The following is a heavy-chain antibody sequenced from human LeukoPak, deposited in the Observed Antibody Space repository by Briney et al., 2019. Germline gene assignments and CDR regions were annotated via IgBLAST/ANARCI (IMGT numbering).Heavy chain of an antibody. V-gene: IGHV3-23*01. CDR1: GFTFDNYV. CDR3: AKDLSSGSGRAGNMDV. Sequence: PGGSLRLSCAASGFTFDNYVMAWFRQAPGKGLEWVSTISALFPNTYSADSVKGRFTISRDNSKGTLYLQMNSLRAEDTAVYYCAKDLSSGSGRAGNMDVWGKGTTVTVSS. J-gene: IGHJ6*03. D-gene: IGHD3-10*01. CDR2: ISALFPNT.